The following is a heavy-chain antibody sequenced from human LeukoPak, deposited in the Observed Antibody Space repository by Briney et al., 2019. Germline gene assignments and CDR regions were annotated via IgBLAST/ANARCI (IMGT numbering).Heavy chain of an antibody. CDR3: AGSPAYGFPSDY. D-gene: IGHD3-10*01. Sequence: SETLSLTCTVSGGSISSYYWSWIRQPPGKGLEWIGYIYYSGSTNYNPSLKSRVTISVDTSKNHFSLKLSSVTAADTAVYYCAGSPAYGFPSDYWGQGTLVTVSS. J-gene: IGHJ4*02. V-gene: IGHV4-59*08. CDR1: GGSISSYY. CDR2: IYYSGST.